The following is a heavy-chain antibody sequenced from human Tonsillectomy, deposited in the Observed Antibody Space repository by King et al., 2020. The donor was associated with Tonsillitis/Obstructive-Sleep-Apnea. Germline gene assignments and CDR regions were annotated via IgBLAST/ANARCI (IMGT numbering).Heavy chain of an antibody. CDR2: ISGSNGGT. D-gene: IGHD6-19*01. CDR3: AKDFAAVTGDPGS. Sequence: VQLVESGGGLVQPGGSLRLSCVASGFTFSTYAMTWVRQAPGKGPEWVSGISGSNGGTYYADSVKGRFTISRDNSKNTLYLQMNSLRADDTALYYWAKDFAAVTGDPGSWGQGTLVTVSS. V-gene: IGHV3-23*04. CDR1: GFTFSTYA. J-gene: IGHJ5*02.